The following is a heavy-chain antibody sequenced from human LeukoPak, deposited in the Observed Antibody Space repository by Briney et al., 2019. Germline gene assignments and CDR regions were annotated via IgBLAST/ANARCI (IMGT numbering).Heavy chain of an antibody. CDR2: INEDGRVT. J-gene: IGHJ4*02. CDR3: VKDFGGNSDY. CDR1: RFNVNNYW. V-gene: IGHV3-74*01. D-gene: IGHD4-23*01. Sequence: GGSLRLSCAASRFNVNNYWMHWVRQAPGKGLVWVSRINEDGRVTSYAGSVRGRFTISRDSVENTLHLQMNSLRAEDTAVYYCVKDFGGNSDYWGQGTLVTVHS.